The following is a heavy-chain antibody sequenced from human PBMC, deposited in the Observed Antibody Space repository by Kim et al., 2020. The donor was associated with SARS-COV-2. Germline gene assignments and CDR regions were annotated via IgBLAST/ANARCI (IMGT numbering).Heavy chain of an antibody. Sequence: SETLSLTCAVSGGSISSSNWWSWVRQPPGKGLEWIGEIYHSGSTNYNPSLKSRVTISVDKSKNQCSLKLSSVTAADTAVYYCARVHYGSGDYWYFDLWGRGTLVTVSS. V-gene: IGHV4-4*02. CDR3: ARVHYGSGDYWYFDL. D-gene: IGHD3-10*01. CDR1: GGSISSSNW. CDR2: IYHSGST. J-gene: IGHJ2*01.